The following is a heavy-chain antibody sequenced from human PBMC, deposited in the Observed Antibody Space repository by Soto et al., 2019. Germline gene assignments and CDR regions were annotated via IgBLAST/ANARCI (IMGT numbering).Heavy chain of an antibody. CDR3: AGMPYTSGLRFDP. D-gene: IGHD6-19*01. CDR1: GDSYSISTYS. CDR2: IYQSGVT. V-gene: IGHV4-30-2*01. Sequence: SETLSLTCNMSGDSYSISTYSWSWIRQPPGKALQWIGFIYQSGVTSYNPSLASRVSISLGRSNNQCSLKLKSVTAADTAVYFCAGMPYTSGLRFDPWGPGTMVTVSS. J-gene: IGHJ5*02.